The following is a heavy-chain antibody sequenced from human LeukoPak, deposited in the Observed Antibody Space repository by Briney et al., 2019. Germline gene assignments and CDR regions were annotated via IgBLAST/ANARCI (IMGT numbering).Heavy chain of an antibody. Sequence: GASVKVSCKASGYTFTNYGISWVRQAPGQGPEWMGWISGYNGNKYYARKVQGRVTMTTDTSTSTAYMELRSLRSDDTAVYYCARVGCTYGDYACPPLIWGQGTLVTVSS. CDR1: GYTFTNYG. CDR3: ARVGCTYGDYACPPLI. CDR2: ISGYNGNK. V-gene: IGHV1-18*01. D-gene: IGHD4-17*01. J-gene: IGHJ4*02.